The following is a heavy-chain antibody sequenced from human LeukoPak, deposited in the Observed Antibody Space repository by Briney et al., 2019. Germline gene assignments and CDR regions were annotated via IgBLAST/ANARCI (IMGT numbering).Heavy chain of an antibody. V-gene: IGHV3-15*01. CDR1: GFTIDKAW. J-gene: IGHJ4*02. CDR2: IRSRVDGGTS. D-gene: IGHD2-2*02. Sequence: GGSLRLSCVASGFTIDKAWMTWVRQVPGKGLEWVGRIRSRVDGGTSDYAAPVKGRFTISRDDSKNTMYLQMNSLKTEDSAVYYCTTNSYCSSTSCYSGSHSFQLDYWGQGTLVTVSS. CDR3: TTNSYCSSTSCYSGSHSFQLDY.